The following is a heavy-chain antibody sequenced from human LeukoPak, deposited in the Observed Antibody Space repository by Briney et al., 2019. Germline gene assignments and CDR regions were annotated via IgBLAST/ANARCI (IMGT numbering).Heavy chain of an antibody. V-gene: IGHV4-34*01. J-gene: IGHJ1*01. D-gene: IGHD6-19*01. CDR1: GGSFSGYY. CDR3: ARGRVIAVAERVDLEYFQH. Sequence: SETLSLTCAVYGGSFSGYYWSWIRQPPGKGLEWIGEINHSGSTNYNPSLKSRVTISVDTSKNQFPLKLSSVTAADTAVYYCARGRVIAVAERVDLEYFQHWGQGTLVTVSS. CDR2: INHSGST.